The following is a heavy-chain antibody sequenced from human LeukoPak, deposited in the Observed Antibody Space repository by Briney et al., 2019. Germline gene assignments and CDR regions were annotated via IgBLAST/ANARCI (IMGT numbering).Heavy chain of an antibody. CDR3: AKDIDSSGYDAFDI. D-gene: IGHD3-22*01. CDR2: ISGSSNYI. V-gene: IGHV3-21*04. CDR1: GFTFSDHS. J-gene: IGHJ3*02. Sequence: GGSLRLSCATSGFTFSDHSINWVRQAPGKGLEWVSYISGSSNYIYYADSVKGRFTISRDHAKNSVYLQMNSLRAEDTALYYCAKDIDSSGYDAFDIWGQGTMVTVSS.